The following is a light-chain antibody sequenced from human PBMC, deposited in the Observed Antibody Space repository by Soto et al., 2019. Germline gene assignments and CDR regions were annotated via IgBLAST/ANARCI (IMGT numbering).Light chain of an antibody. V-gene: IGLV2-14*03. CDR3: SSYTSSATYL. CDR1: SSDVGGYNY. CDR2: DVN. J-gene: IGLJ1*01. Sequence: QSALTQPASVPGSPGQSITLSCTGTSSDVGGYNYVNWYQQDPGKAPKLLIFDVNNRPSGVSNRFSGSKSGNTASLTISGLQPEDEADYFCSSYTSSATYLFGTETKVTVL.